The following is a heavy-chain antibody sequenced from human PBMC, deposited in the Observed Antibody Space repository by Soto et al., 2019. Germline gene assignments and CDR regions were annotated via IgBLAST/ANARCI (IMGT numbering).Heavy chain of an antibody. CDR3: ARGGPRQYSSSSSFDY. J-gene: IGHJ4*02. CDR2: IIPIFGTA. V-gene: IGHV1-69*01. Sequence: QVQLVQSGAEVKKPGSSVKVSCKASGGTFSSYAISWVRQAPGQGLEWMGGIIPIFGTANYAQKLKGRVTNTADESTSTAYMELSSLRSEDTAVYYCARGGPRQYSSSSSFDYWGQGTLVTVSS. D-gene: IGHD6-6*01. CDR1: GGTFSSYA.